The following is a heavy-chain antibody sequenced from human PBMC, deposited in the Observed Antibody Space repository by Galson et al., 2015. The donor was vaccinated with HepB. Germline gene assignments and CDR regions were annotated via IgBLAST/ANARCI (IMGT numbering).Heavy chain of an antibody. J-gene: IGHJ4*02. V-gene: IGHV3-30*03. D-gene: IGHD4-17*01. CDR1: GFTFSSYG. Sequence: SLRLSCAASGFTFSSYGMNWVRQAPGKGLEWVAVISFDGSNKYYADSVKGRFTTSRDNSKNTQYLQMNSLRADDTAVYYYATAADYGDYEGGNYFDYWGQGTLVTVSS. CDR3: ATAADYGDYEGGNYFDY. CDR2: ISFDGSNK.